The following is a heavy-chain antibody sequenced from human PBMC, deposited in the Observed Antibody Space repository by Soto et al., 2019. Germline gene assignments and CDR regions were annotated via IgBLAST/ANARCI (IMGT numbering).Heavy chain of an antibody. CDR3: ARDDYGFDY. Sequence: QVQLVQSGGEVKKPGASVKVSCKASGYTFASYAINWVRQAPGQGLEWMGWISAYDGNTNYAQKFQGRLTMTTDTSTTTAYMYLRSLGSDDTAMYYCARDDYGFDYWGQGTLLTVSS. J-gene: IGHJ4*02. CDR2: ISAYDGNT. CDR1: GYTFASYA. D-gene: IGHD4-17*01. V-gene: IGHV1-18*01.